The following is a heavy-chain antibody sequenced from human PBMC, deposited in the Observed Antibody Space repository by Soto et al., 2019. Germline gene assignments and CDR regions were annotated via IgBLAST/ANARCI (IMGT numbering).Heavy chain of an antibody. CDR3: ARSGGLDRDFNY. V-gene: IGHV1-69*12. J-gene: IGHJ4*02. D-gene: IGHD2-15*01. CDR2: IIPMFDTP. Sequence: QVQLVQSGAEVKKPGSSVKVSCKASGGTFSSDSFSWVRQAPGQGLEWMGGIIPMFDTPIYAQKFQDRVTLTADEATSTAYMPLSSLRSGDTAVYYCARSGGLDRDFNYWGQGSLVTVSS. CDR1: GGTFSSDS.